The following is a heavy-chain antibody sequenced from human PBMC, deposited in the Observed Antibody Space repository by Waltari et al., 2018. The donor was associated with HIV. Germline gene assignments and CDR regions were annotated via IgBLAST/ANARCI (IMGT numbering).Heavy chain of an antibody. J-gene: IGHJ4*02. D-gene: IGHD6-6*01. Sequence: QVQLQESGPGLVKPSETLSLTCAVSGYSISSGYYWGWIRQPQGKGLEWFGSFWLPGSTYSNPSLKSRVTLSGDTSKNQFSLNLTSVTAADTAVYFCARLPYSTSRFDYWGQGTLVTVSS. CDR3: ARLPYSTSRFDY. CDR1: GYSISSGYY. V-gene: IGHV4-38-2*01. CDR2: FWLPGST.